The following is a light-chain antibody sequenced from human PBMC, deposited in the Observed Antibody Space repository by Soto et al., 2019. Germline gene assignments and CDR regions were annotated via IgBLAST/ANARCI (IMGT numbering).Light chain of an antibody. J-gene: IGKJ5*01. Sequence: EIVMTQSPLSLSATPGQPASISCKSSQSLLHSNGKTYLYWYVQKSGQPPKRLIYEVSNRFSGVSERFSGSGAGTDFTLKISRVEAEDVGVYYCMQTIQVPSIAFGQGTRLEIK. CDR2: EVS. CDR3: MQTIQVPSIA. CDR1: QSLLHSNGKTY. V-gene: IGKV2D-29*01.